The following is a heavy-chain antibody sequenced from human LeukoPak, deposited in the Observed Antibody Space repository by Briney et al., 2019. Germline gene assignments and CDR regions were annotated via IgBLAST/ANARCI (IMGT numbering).Heavy chain of an antibody. CDR2: IYPGDSDT. V-gene: IGHV5-51*01. CDR1: GYSFTSYW. Sequence: GASLKISCKGSGYSFTSYWIGWVRQLPGKGLEWMGIIYPGDSDTRYSPSFQGQVTISADKSISTAYLQWSSLKASDTAMYYCARISGVTMIVVVRDDAFDIWGQGTMVTVSS. CDR3: ARISGVTMIVVVRDDAFDI. D-gene: IGHD3-22*01. J-gene: IGHJ3*02.